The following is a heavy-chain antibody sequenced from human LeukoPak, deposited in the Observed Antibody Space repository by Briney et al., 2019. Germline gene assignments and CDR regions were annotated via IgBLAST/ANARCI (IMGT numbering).Heavy chain of an antibody. D-gene: IGHD6-13*01. J-gene: IGHJ4*02. Sequence: GGSLRLSCAASGFTFSSYSMNWVRQAPGKGLEWVSSISSSSRYIYYADSMKGRFTISRDNAKNSLYLQMNSLRAEDTAVYYCAKDLGSSWYVSLDYWGQGTLVTVSS. CDR2: ISSSSRYI. CDR3: AKDLGSSWYVSLDY. V-gene: IGHV3-21*01. CDR1: GFTFSSYS.